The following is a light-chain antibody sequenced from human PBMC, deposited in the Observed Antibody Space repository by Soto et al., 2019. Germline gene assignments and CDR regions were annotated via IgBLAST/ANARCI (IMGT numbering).Light chain of an antibody. CDR1: QSVSSSS. CDR2: GAS. J-gene: IGKJ4*01. V-gene: IGKV3-20*01. Sequence: EIVLTQSPGTLSLSPGERATLSCRASQSVSSSSLAWYQQKPGQAPRLLIYGASSRATGIPDRFSGSGSGTDFTLTISRLEPVDFAVYYCQQYVSSPFTFGGGTEVEIK. CDR3: QQYVSSPFT.